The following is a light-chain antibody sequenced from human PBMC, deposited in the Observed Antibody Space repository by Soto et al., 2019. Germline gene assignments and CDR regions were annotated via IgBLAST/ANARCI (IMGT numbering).Light chain of an antibody. CDR1: SGDVGGYDY. CDR3: SSNAGSDKPQV. Sequence: QSVLTQPPSASGSPGQSVTISCTGTSGDVGGYDYVSWYQQHPGKAPKLMIYEATKRRLGVPDRFSGSKSGNPASLTVSGLQAEHEAGYYSSSNAGSDKPQVFGTGTKVTLL. J-gene: IGLJ1*01. V-gene: IGLV2-8*01. CDR2: EAT.